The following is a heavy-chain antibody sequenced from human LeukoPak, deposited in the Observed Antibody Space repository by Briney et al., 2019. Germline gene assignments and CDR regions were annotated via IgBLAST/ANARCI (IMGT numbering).Heavy chain of an antibody. CDR3: ARGVPMVRGAAYYFDY. V-gene: IGHV4-4*07. CDR2: IYTSGST. Sequence: PSETLSLTCTVSGGSISSYYWSWIRQPAGKGLEWIGRIYTSGSTNYNPSLKSRVTMSVDTSKNQFSLKLSSVTAADTAVYYCARGVPMVRGAAYYFDYWGQGTLVTVSS. CDR1: GGSISSYY. D-gene: IGHD3-10*01. J-gene: IGHJ4*02.